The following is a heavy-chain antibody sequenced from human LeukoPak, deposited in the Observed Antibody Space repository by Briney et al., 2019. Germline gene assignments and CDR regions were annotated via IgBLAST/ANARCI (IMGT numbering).Heavy chain of an antibody. D-gene: IGHD2-15*01. V-gene: IGHV4-61*02. CDR2: IYTSGST. CDR3: ARVSGYCSGGSCPPVGI. Sequence: SQTLSLTCTVSGGSICSGSYYWSWIRQPAGKGLEWIGRIYTSGSTNYNPSLKSRVTISVDTSKNQFSLKLSSVTAADTAVYYCARVSGYCSGGSCPPVGIWGQGTMVTVSS. CDR1: GGSICSGSYY. J-gene: IGHJ3*02.